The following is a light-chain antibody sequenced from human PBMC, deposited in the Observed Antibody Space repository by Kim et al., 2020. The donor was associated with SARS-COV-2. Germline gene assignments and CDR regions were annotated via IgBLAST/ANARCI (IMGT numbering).Light chain of an antibody. Sequence: GQRVTISCSGSNSNIGSHAVNWYQQLPGTAPQLLIYGSDHRPSGVPDRFSGSKSGTSASLAISGLQSEDEADYYCAAWDDTLNGGIFGGGTQLTVL. CDR3: AAWDDTLNGGI. V-gene: IGLV1-44*01. CDR1: NSNIGSHA. CDR2: GSD. J-gene: IGLJ2*01.